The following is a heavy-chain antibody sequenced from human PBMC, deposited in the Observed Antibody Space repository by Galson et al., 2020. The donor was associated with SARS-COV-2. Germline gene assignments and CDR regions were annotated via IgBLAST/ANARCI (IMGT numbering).Heavy chain of an antibody. J-gene: IGHJ6*02. V-gene: IGHV3-74*01. D-gene: IGHD1-26*01. CDR2: INSDGSST. CDR1: GFTFSSYW. Sequence: GESLKISCAASGFTFSSYWMHWVRQAPGKGLVWVSRINSDGSSTSYADSVKGRFTISRDNAKNTLYLQMNSLRAEDTAVYYCAREGIVGAIDYYYGMDVWGQGTTVTVSS. CDR3: AREGIVGAIDYYYGMDV.